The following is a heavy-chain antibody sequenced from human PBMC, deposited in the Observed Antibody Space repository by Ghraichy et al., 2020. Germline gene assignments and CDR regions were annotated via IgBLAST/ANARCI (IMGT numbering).Heavy chain of an antibody. CDR3: ARRYCRGSNCPFDV. Sequence: SGPTLVKPTQTLTLTCSVSGFSLSTSGMCVTWIRQPPGKALEWLGRIDWDGDRYYTKSLRSRLTLSKDTAKNQVVLRMTNVDPLDTATYFCARRYCRGSNCPFDVWGQGTPVTVSA. J-gene: IGHJ4*02. CDR2: IDWDGDR. V-gene: IGHV2-70*11. D-gene: IGHD3-10*01. CDR1: GFSLSTSGMC.